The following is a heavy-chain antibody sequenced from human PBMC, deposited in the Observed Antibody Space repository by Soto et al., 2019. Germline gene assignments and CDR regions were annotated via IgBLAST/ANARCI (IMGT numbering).Heavy chain of an antibody. V-gene: IGHV4-59*01. CDR2: IYYSGST. CDR3: ARGGCSSGWYTNYYYYYGMDV. J-gene: IGHJ6*02. D-gene: IGHD6-19*01. CDR1: GGSISSYY. Sequence: SETLSLTCTVSGGSISSYYWSWIRQPPGKGLEWIGYIYYSGSTNYNPSLKSRVTISVDTSKNQFSLKLSSVTAADTAVYYCARGGCSSGWYTNYYYYYGMDVWGQGTTVTVSS.